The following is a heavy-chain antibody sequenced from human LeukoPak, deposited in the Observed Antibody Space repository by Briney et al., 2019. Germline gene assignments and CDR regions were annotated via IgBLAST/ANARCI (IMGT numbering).Heavy chain of an antibody. V-gene: IGHV1-8*03. CDR2: MNPNSGNT. D-gene: IGHD4-11*01. J-gene: IGHJ4*02. Sequence: GASVKVSCKASGYTFTGYDINWVRQATRQGLEWMGWMNPNSGNTGYAQKFQGRVTITRNTSISTAYMELSSLRSEDMAVYYCARSTVSDGDTDYWGQGTLVTVSS. CDR1: GYTFTGYD. CDR3: ARSTVSDGDTDY.